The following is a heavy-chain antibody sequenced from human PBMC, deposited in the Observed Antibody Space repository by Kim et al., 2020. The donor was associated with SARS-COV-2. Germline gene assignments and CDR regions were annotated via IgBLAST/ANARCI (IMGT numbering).Heavy chain of an antibody. CDR3: ARVSGYSGYSGYDYNWFDP. CDR1: GYTFTGYY. Sequence: ASVKVSCKASGYTFTGYYMHWVRQAPGQGLEWMGRINPNSGGTNYAQKFQGRVTMTRDTSISTAYMELSRLRSDDTAVYYCARVSGYSGYSGYDYNWFDPWGQGTLVTVSS. D-gene: IGHD5-12*01. V-gene: IGHV1-2*06. CDR2: INPNSGGT. J-gene: IGHJ5*02.